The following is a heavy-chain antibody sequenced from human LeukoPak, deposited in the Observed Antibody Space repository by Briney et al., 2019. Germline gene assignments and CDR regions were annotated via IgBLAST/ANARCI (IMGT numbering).Heavy chain of an antibody. V-gene: IGHV3-21*01. CDR1: GFTFGSYS. CDR3: ARDAEIDETGPLEYFQH. D-gene: IGHD3-9*01. CDR2: ISSSSSYI. Sequence: GGSLRLSCAASGFTFGSYSMNWVRQAPGKGLEWVSSISSSSSYIYYADSVKGRFTISRDNAKNSLYLQMNSLRAEDTAVYYCARDAEIDETGPLEYFQHWGQGTLVTVSS. J-gene: IGHJ1*01.